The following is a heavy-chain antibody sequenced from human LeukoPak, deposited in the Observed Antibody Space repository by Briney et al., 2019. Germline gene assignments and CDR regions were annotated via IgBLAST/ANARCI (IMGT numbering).Heavy chain of an antibody. V-gene: IGHV4-59*08. CDR3: ARRVGYCGGDNCYESDS. J-gene: IGHJ4*02. Sequence: SETLSLTCTVSGGSITSYYWSWIRQSPGRGLEWIGYIYYSGSTNYNPSLKSRVTISVDTSKNQFSLKLTSVTAADTAVYYCARRVGYCGGDNCYESDSWGQGTLVTVSS. CDR2: IYYSGST. CDR1: GGSITSYY. D-gene: IGHD2-15*01.